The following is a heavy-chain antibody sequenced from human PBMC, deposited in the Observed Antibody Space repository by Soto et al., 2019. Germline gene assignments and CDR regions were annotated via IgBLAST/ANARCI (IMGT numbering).Heavy chain of an antibody. CDR2: ISAYNGNT. J-gene: IGHJ4*02. Sequence: ASVKVSCKASGYSFTSYYMHWVRQAPGQGLEWMGWISAYNGNTNYAQKLQGRVTMTTDTSTSTAYMELRSLRSDDTAVYYCARDYYYGDPTPDYWGQGTLVTVSS. V-gene: IGHV1-18*04. CDR3: ARDYYYGDPTPDY. CDR1: GYSFTSYY. D-gene: IGHD4-17*01.